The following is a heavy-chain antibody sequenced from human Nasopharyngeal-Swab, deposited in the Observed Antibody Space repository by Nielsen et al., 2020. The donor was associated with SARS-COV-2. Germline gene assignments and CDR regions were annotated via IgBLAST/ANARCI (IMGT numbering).Heavy chain of an antibody. J-gene: IGHJ4*02. D-gene: IGHD5-18*01. Sequence: GGSLRLSCAASGFTFRSYAISWVRQAPGKGLEWVSVISGSDHTTYYADSVKGRFTISRDNSKSTLYLQMNSLRAEDTAVYYCARAGGGYTYADYWGRGTLVTVSS. V-gene: IGHV3-23*01. CDR3: ARAGGGYTYADY. CDR1: GFTFRSYA. CDR2: ISGSDHTT.